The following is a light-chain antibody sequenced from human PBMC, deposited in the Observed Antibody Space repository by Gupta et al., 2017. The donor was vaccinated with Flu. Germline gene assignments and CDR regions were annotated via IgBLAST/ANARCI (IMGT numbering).Light chain of an antibody. Sequence: TQSQSLLSASVGDRVTITCRISQVVSNYLAWKQQKPGKAPKLLIYTGASLQDGVTSRVSGSGSGTEFTRTLNSLQPEDVATEYCQQARFTFGPGTKVEIK. CDR2: TGA. CDR3: QQARFT. J-gene: IGKJ3*01. V-gene: IGKV1-9*01. CDR1: QVVSNY.